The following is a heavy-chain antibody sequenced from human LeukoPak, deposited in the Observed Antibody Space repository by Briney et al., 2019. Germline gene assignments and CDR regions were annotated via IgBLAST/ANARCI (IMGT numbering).Heavy chain of an antibody. V-gene: IGHV1-46*01. CDR3: ARDQGYCSSSSCNMPQWEQQLVLAGWFDA. Sequence: ASVTVSCKASGYTFTSYYMHWVRQAPGQGLEWMGIINPSGGSTSNAQKFQGRVTMTRDTSTSTVYMELSSQRSEDTAVYYCARDQGYCSSSSCNMPQWEQQLVLAGWFDAWGQGTLVTVSS. D-gene: IGHD2-2*02. J-gene: IGHJ5*02. CDR2: INPSGGST. CDR1: GYTFTSYY.